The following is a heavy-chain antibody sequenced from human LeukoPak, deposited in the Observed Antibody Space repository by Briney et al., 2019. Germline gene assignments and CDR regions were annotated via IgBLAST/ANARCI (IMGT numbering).Heavy chain of an antibody. D-gene: IGHD3-22*01. CDR1: GFTFKSYS. V-gene: IGHV3-23*01. J-gene: IGHJ3*02. Sequence: GGSLRLSCTASGFTFKSYSMTWVRQAPGKGLEWVSVISGSGGSTNYADSVKGRFTISRDNAKNSLYLQMNSLRAEDTAVYYCARVSPTMIAAQLDAFDIWGQGTMVTVSS. CDR2: ISGSGGST. CDR3: ARVSPTMIAAQLDAFDI.